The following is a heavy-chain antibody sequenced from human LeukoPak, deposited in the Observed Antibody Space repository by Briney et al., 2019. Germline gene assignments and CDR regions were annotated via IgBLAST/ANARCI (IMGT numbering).Heavy chain of an antibody. J-gene: IGHJ4*02. D-gene: IGHD6-13*01. CDR2: ISHDGSNK. CDR1: GFTFSNYA. Sequence: GRSLRLSCAASGFTFSNYAMHWVRQAPGKGLEWVAVISHDGSNKYHADSVEGRFTISRDNSKNTLYLQMNSLRPEDTAVYYCARETAGGNYYFDYWGQGTLVTVSS. CDR3: ARETAGGNYYFDY. V-gene: IGHV3-30-3*01.